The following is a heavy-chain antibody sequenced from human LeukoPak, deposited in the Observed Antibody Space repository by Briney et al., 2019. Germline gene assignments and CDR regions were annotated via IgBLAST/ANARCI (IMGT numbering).Heavy chain of an antibody. CDR1: GFTFSSYW. CDR3: ARIELSSSWNPPDY. J-gene: IGHJ4*02. D-gene: IGHD6-13*01. V-gene: IGHV3-7*01. Sequence: GGSLRLSCAASGFTFSSYWMSWVRQAPGKGLEWVANIKQDGSEKYYVDSVKGRFTVSRDNAKNSLYLQMNSLRAEDTAVYYCARIELSSSWNPPDYWGQGTLVTVSS. CDR2: IKQDGSEK.